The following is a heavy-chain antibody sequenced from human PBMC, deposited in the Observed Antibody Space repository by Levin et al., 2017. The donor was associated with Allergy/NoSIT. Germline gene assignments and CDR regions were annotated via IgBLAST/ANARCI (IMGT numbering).Heavy chain of an antibody. V-gene: IGHV3-30*04. CDR3: ARGAMVRGVTGYYFDY. Sequence: GGSLRLSCAASGFTFSSYAMYWVRQAPGKGLEWVAVISYDGSNKYSADSVKGRFTISRDNSKNTLYLQMNSLRAEDTAVYYCARGAMVRGVTGYYFDYWGQGTLVTVSS. CDR1: GFTFSSYA. CDR2: ISYDGSNK. J-gene: IGHJ4*02. D-gene: IGHD3-10*01.